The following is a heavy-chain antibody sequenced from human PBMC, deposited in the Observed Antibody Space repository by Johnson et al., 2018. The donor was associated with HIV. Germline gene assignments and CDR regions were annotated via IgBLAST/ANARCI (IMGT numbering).Heavy chain of an antibody. J-gene: IGHJ3*02. D-gene: IGHD5-18*01. CDR1: GFTFSSHA. CDR2: ISGRGGTT. CDR3: AKDLVDTAIEDAFDI. V-gene: IGHV3-23*04. Sequence: VQLVESGGGLVQPGGSLRLSCAASGFTFSSHAMSWVRQAPGKGLEWVSAISGRGGTTYYADSVKGRFTISRDNSKNTLYLQMNSLRAEDTAVYHCAKDLVDTAIEDAFDIWGQGTMVTVSS.